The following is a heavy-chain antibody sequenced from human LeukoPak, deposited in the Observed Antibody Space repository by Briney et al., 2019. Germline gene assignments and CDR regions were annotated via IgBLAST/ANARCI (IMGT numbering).Heavy chain of an antibody. CDR1: GGSFSSSSYY. D-gene: IGHD6-19*01. V-gene: IGHV4-39*07. CDR2: IYYSGST. J-gene: IGHJ5*02. CDR3: ARGGYSSGWFAGGVNWFDP. Sequence: PSETLSLTCTASGGSFSSSSYYWGWIRQPPGKGLEWIGSIYYSGSTYYNPSLKSRVTISVDASKNQFSLKLSSVTAADTAVYYCARGGYSSGWFAGGVNWFDPWGQGTLVTVSS.